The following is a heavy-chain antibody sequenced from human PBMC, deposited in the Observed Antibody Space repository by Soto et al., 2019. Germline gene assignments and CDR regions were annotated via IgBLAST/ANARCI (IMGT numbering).Heavy chain of an antibody. CDR3: ARDKAYGDSADY. CDR2: INQDGSEK. CDR1: GFTFSNYW. J-gene: IGHJ4*02. Sequence: EVQLVESGGGLVQPGGSLRLSCVASGFTFSNYWMSWVRQAPGKGLEWVANINQDGSEKYYVDSVKGRFTISRDNAKNSLYLQMNGLRAEDTAVYYCARDKAYGDSADYWGQGTLVTVSS. V-gene: IGHV3-7*03. D-gene: IGHD4-17*01.